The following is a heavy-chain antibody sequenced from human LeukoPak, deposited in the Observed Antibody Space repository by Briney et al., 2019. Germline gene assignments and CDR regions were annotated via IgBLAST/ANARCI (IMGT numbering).Heavy chain of an antibody. Sequence: KSSETLSLTCAVYGGSFSGYYWSWIRQPPGKGLEWIGEINHSGSTNYNPSLKSRVTISVDTSKNQFSLKLSSVTAADTAVYYGARRLNNYYYYYMDVWGKGTTVTISS. V-gene: IGHV4-34*01. CDR2: INHSGST. D-gene: IGHD1/OR15-1a*01. CDR3: ARRLNNYYYYYMDV. CDR1: GGSFSGYY. J-gene: IGHJ6*03.